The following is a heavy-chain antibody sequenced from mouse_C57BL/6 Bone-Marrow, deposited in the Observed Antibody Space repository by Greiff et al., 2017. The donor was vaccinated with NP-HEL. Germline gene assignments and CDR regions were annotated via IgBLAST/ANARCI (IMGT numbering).Heavy chain of an antibody. CDR1: GYTFTSYW. CDR3: ARGDGDGYPAWFAY. D-gene: IGHD2-3*01. V-gene: IGHV1-72*01. J-gene: IGHJ3*01. Sequence: QVQLQQPGAELVKPGASVKLSCKASGYTFTSYWMHWVKQRPGRGLEWIVRIDPNSGGTKYNEKFKSKATLTVDKPSSTAYMQLSSLTSEDSAVYYCARGDGDGYPAWFAYWAQGTLVTVSA. CDR2: IDPNSGGT.